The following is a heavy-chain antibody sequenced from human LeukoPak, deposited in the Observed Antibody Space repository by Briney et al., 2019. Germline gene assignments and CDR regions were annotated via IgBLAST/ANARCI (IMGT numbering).Heavy chain of an antibody. Sequence: PGGSLRLSRAASGSTLSGYSMNRVPQAPGKGPEWFSYISSSSSTIYYADSVKGRFTISRDNAKNSLYMQMNSLRDEDTAVYYCAAAGGFDYWGQGTLVTVSS. CDR1: GSTLSGYS. CDR2: ISSSSSTI. D-gene: IGHD3-10*01. V-gene: IGHV3-48*02. J-gene: IGHJ4*02. CDR3: AAAGGFDY.